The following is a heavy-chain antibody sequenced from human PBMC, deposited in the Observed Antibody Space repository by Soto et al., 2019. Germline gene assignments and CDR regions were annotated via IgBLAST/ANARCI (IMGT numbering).Heavy chain of an antibody. CDR3: AREGGGGSDPPGALDY. D-gene: IGHD2-15*01. V-gene: IGHV3-30-3*01. CDR2: ISYDGSNK. CDR1: GFTFSSYA. J-gene: IGHJ4*02. Sequence: GSLRLSCAASGFTFSSYAMQWVRQAPGKGLEWVAVISYDGSNKYYADSVKGRFTISRDNSKNTLYLQMNSLRAEDTAVYYCAREGGGGSDPPGALDYWGQGTLVTVSS.